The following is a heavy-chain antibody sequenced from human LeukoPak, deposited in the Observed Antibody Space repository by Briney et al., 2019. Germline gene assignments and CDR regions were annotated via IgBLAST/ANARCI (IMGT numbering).Heavy chain of an antibody. CDR2: IIPILGIA. J-gene: IGHJ4*02. Sequence: GASVKASCKASGGTFSSYAISWVRQAPGQGLEWMGRIIPILGIANYAQKFQGRVTITADKSTSTAYMELSSLRSEDTAVYYCAREFSGRPDYWGQGILVTVSS. V-gene: IGHV1-69*04. CDR1: GGTFSSYA. D-gene: IGHD6-19*01. CDR3: AREFSGRPDY.